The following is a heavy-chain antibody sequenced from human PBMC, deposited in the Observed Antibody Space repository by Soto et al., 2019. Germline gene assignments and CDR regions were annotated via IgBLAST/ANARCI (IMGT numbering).Heavy chain of an antibody. V-gene: IGHV3-23*01. Sequence: EVQLLESGGGLIQPGGSLRLSCAASGFSFSTYYMNWVRQAPGKGLEWVSGISFSGDATYYSDSVRGRFTISRDNVKEMQYLQMNNLRDADSAVYYCASGYCAGRSCLRMDVGGQGTTVTVSS. CDR1: GFSFSTYY. D-gene: IGHD2-2*03. CDR3: ASGYCAGRSCLRMDV. J-gene: IGHJ6*02. CDR2: ISFSGDAT.